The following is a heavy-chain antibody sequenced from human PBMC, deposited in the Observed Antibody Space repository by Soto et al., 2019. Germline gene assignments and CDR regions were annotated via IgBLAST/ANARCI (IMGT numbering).Heavy chain of an antibody. CDR2: ISSSSSYI. J-gene: IGHJ6*02. CDR3: ARGALSSGWINYYYYGMDV. V-gene: IGHV3-21*01. D-gene: IGHD6-19*01. CDR1: GFTFSSYS. Sequence: GGSLRLSCAASGFTFSSYSMNWVRQAPGKGLEWVSSISSSSSYIYYADSVKGRFTISRDNAKNSLYLQMNSLRAEDTAVYYRARGALSSGWINYYYYGMDVWGQGATVTVSS.